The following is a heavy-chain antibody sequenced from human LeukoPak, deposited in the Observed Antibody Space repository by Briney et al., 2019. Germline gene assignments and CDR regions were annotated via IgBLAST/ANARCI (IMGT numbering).Heavy chain of an antibody. Sequence: GGSLRLSCAASGFTFSDYYMSWIRQAPGKGLEWVSYISSSGSTIYYADSVKGRFTISRDNAKNSLYLQMNSLRAEDTAVYYCARGADTAMVRNYFDYWGQGTLVTVSS. V-gene: IGHV3-11*01. CDR3: ARGADTAMVRNYFDY. D-gene: IGHD5-18*01. CDR2: ISSSGSTI. J-gene: IGHJ4*02. CDR1: GFTFSDYY.